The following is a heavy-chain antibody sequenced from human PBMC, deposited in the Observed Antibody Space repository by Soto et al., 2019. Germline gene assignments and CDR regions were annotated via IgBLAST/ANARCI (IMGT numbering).Heavy chain of an antibody. Sequence: DVQLVESGGGLVQPGESLRLSCAVSGFTVSSNYMTWVRQAPGKGLEWVSVSYSGGNTYYADSVKGRFTLSRDNFRNTLYLQMNRLRAEDTAVYYCARGDILTPNNGMDVWGQGTTVTVSS. CDR3: ARGDILTPNNGMDV. D-gene: IGHD3-9*01. V-gene: IGHV3-53*01. CDR1: GFTVSSNY. J-gene: IGHJ6*02. CDR2: SYSGGNT.